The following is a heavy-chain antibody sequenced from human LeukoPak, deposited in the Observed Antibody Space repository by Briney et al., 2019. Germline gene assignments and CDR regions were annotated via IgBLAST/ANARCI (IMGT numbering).Heavy chain of an antibody. CDR1: GYTFTGYY. D-gene: IGHD2-15*01. Sequence: ASVKVSCKASGYTFTGYYMHWVRQAPGQGLEWMGWINPNSGGTNYAQKFQGRVTMTRDTSISTAYMELSRLRSDDTAVYYCARSGSTGYCSGGSCYTLFDYWGQGTLVTVSS. CDR2: INPNSGGT. J-gene: IGHJ4*02. V-gene: IGHV1-2*02. CDR3: ARSGSTGYCSGGSCYTLFDY.